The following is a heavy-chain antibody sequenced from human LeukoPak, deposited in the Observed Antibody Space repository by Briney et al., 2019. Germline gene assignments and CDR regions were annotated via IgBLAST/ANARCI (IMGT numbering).Heavy chain of an antibody. CDR3: ARAGDYGDYYWFDP. Sequence: SETLSLTCTVSGGSISSSSYYWGWIRQPPGKGLEWIGYIYHSGSTYYNPSLKSRVTISVDRSKNQFSLKLSSVTAADTAVYYCARAGDYGDYYWFDPWGQGTLVTVSS. D-gene: IGHD4-17*01. V-gene: IGHV4-39*07. CDR1: GGSISSSSYY. CDR2: IYHSGST. J-gene: IGHJ5*02.